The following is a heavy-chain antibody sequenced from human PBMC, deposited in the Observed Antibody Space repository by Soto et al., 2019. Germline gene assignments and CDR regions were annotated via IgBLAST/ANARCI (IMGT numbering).Heavy chain of an antibody. J-gene: IGHJ4*02. Sequence: ASVKVSCKASGFTFTTSGVQWMRQARGQGIEWIGWIVVGSGDTNYAQKFQERVTITGDKSTSTAYMELGSLTSEDTAVYYCAVKYTGYDYGYFDSWGQGTQVTVSS. CDR3: AVKYTGYDYGYFDS. CDR2: IVVGSGDT. CDR1: GFTFTTSG. D-gene: IGHD5-12*01. V-gene: IGHV1-58*01.